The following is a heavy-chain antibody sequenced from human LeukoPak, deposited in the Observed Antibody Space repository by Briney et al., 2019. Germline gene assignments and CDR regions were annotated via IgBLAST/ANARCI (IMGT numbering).Heavy chain of an antibody. CDR3: ARAIYNWNYMRY. CDR1: GGPISSGSYY. D-gene: IGHD1-7*01. CDR2: IYTSGSN. J-gene: IGHJ4*02. Sequence: PSETLSLTCTVSGGPISSGSYYWSWIRQPAGKGLGWIGHIYTSGSNNYNPSLKSRVTISVDTSKNQFSLKLSSVTAADTAVYYCARAIYNWNYMRYWGQGTLVTVSS. V-gene: IGHV4-61*09.